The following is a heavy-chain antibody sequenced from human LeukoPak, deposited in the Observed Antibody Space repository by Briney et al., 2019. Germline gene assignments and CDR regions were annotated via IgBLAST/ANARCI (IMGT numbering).Heavy chain of an antibody. J-gene: IGHJ4*02. Sequence: GGSLRLSCAASGFNLDGFALFWVRHAPGKGLEYVSCINWNRASLDFADSVKGRFTTSRDNAKNSLFLQMNSLRPEDTALYYCAKGTGGYYGPFDSWGQGTLVTVSS. CDR1: GFNLDGFA. CDR3: AKGTGGYYGPFDS. D-gene: IGHD3-22*01. V-gene: IGHV3-9*01. CDR2: INWNRASL.